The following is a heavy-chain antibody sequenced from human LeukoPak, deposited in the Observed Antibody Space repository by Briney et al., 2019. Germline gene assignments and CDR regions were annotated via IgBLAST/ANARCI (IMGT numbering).Heavy chain of an antibody. CDR2: ISSSGSTI. Sequence: GGSLRLSCAPSGFTFTDYYMSWVRQAPGEGMDWVSYISSSGSTIYYAASVKGRFTISRNNAKNSLYLQMDSLRAEDTAVYYCARVSRDGYNLPDYWGQGTLVTVSS. D-gene: IGHD5-24*01. CDR3: ARVSRDGYNLPDY. V-gene: IGHV3-11*01. J-gene: IGHJ4*02. CDR1: GFTFTDYY.